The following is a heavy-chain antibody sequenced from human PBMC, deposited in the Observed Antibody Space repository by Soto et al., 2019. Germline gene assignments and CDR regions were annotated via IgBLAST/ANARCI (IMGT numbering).Heavy chain of an antibody. V-gene: IGHV4-38-2*02. D-gene: IGHD4-4*01. CDR2: IYHSGST. CDR3: ARDRGYGGNYVFDF. J-gene: IGHJ4*02. Sequence: SETLSLTCAVSGYSISSGYYWGWIRQPPGKGLEWIGSIYHSGSTYYNPSLKSRVTISVDTSKNQFSLKLSSVTAADTAVYYCARDRGYGGNYVFDFWGLGTLVTVSS. CDR1: GYSISSGYY.